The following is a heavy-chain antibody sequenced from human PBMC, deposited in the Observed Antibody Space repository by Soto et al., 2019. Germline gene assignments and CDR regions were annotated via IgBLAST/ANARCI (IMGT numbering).Heavy chain of an antibody. CDR3: ARGYDFWSGYSAMDV. D-gene: IGHD3-3*01. CDR1: GGSVSSGSYY. Sequence: ASETLSLTCTVSGGSVSSGSYYWSWIRQPPGKGLEWIGYIYYSGSTNYNPSLKSRVTISVDTSKNQFSLKLSSVTAADTAVYYCARGYDFWSGYSAMDVWGQGTTVTVSS. CDR2: IYYSGST. V-gene: IGHV4-61*01. J-gene: IGHJ6*02.